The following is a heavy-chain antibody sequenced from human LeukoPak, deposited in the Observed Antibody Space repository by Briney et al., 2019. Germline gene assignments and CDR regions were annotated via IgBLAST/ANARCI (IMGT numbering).Heavy chain of an antibody. D-gene: IGHD6-6*01. J-gene: IGHJ6*03. CDR2: TYYRSKWYN. CDR3: ARDHIAARPGYYYYYMDV. CDR1: GDSVSSNSAA. V-gene: IGHV6-1*01. Sequence: SQTLSLTCAISGDSVSSNSAAWNWIRQSPSRGLEWLGRTYYRSKWYNDYAVSVKSRITINPDTSKNQFSLQLNSVTPEDTAVYYCARDHIAARPGYYYYYMDVWGKGTTDTVSS.